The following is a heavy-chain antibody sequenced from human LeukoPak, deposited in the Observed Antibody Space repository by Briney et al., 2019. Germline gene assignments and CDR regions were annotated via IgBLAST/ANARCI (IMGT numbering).Heavy chain of an antibody. CDR2: IGSDGRST. Sequence: GGSLRLSCSASGFTFSDYAIHWVRQAPGKGLEYVSAIGSDGRSTYYADSVKGRFTISRDNSKNTLYLQMSSLRAEDTAVYFCVRDYCSGVTCYTGYWGQGTLVTVSS. CDR1: GFTFSDYA. V-gene: IGHV3-64D*06. CDR3: VRDYCSGVTCYTGY. J-gene: IGHJ4*02. D-gene: IGHD2-15*01.